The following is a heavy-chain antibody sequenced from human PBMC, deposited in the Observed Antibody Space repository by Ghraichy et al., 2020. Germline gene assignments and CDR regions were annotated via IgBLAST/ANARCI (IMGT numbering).Heavy chain of an antibody. V-gene: IGHV3-23*01. CDR2: ISGSGGST. CDR3: AKDPWGGGSFRPTSCYDY. J-gene: IGHJ4*02. CDR1: GFTFSSYA. D-gene: IGHD3-16*01. Sequence: LTLTCAASGFTFSSYAMSWVRQAPGKGLEWVSAISGSGGSTYYADSVNGRFTISRDNSKNTLYLQMNSLRAEDTAVYYCAKDPWGGGSFRPTSCYDYWGQGTLVTVSS.